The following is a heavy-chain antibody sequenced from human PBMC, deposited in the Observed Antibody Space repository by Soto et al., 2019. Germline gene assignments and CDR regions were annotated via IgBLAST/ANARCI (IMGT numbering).Heavy chain of an antibody. V-gene: IGHV4-34*09. J-gene: IGHJ6*02. D-gene: IGHD3-10*01. CDR2: INHSGST. Sequence: PSGTLSFNCALYRGSFSGYYWSWIRQPAGKGLEWIGEINHSGSTNYNPSLKSRVTISVDTSKNQFSLKLSSVTAADTAVYYCARGTSDLWFGELLTMDVWGQGTTVTVSS. CDR3: ARGTSDLWFGELLTMDV. CDR1: RGSFSGYY.